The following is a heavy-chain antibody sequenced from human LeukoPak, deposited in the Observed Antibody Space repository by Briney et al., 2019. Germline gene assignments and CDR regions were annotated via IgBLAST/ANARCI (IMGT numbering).Heavy chain of an antibody. CDR1: AFIFSGHW. V-gene: IGHV3-49*04. D-gene: IGHD4-17*01. CDR2: IRNKAYGGTT. Sequence: GGSLRLSCEGSAFIFSGHWMNWVRQTPGKGLEWVGSIRNKAYGGTTEYAASVKGRFTISRDDSKSIAYLQMNSLKVEDTAVYYCTSFKYGDNLRYWGQGTLVTVSS. J-gene: IGHJ4*02. CDR3: TSFKYGDNLRY.